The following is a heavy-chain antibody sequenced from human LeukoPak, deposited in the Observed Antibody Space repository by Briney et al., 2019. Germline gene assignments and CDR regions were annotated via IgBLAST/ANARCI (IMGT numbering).Heavy chain of an antibody. CDR3: ARDPTAVSPFYFDY. V-gene: IGHV3-74*01. D-gene: IGHD6-19*01. J-gene: IGHJ4*02. CDR1: GFTFSSYW. CDR2: INSDGSST. Sequence: GGSLRLSCAASGFTFSSYWMHWVRQAPGKGLVWVSRINSDGSSTSYADSVKGRFTISRDNAKNSLYLQMNSLRAEDTAVYYCARDPTAVSPFYFDYWAREPWSPSPQ.